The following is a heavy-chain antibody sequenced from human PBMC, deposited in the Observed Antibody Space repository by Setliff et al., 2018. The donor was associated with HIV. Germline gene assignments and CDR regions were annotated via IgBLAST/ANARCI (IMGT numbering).Heavy chain of an antibody. V-gene: IGHV4-61*02. J-gene: IGHJ3*02. CDR1: GGPISSGSYS. CDR3: ARERRNVVDYDSLFFDT. CDR2: IYTNGTT. D-gene: IGHD4-17*01. Sequence: SETLSLTCTVSGGPISSGSYSWSWIRQPAGKGLEWIGRIYTNGTTNYNPSLRTRSTISVDLPKNQFSLTLSPVTAADTAIYYCARERRNVVDYDSLFFDTWGQGTMVTVSS.